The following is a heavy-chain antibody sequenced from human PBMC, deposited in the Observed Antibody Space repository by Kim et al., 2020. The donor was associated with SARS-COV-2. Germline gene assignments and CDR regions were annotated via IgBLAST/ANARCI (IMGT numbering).Heavy chain of an antibody. Sequence: SETLSLTCTVSGGSISSGGYYWSWIRQHPGKGLEWIGYIYYSWSTYYNPSLKSRVTISVDTSKNQFSLKLSSVTAADTAVYYCARDASLTNYFDYWGQGTLVTVYS. CDR1: GGSISSGGYY. J-gene: IGHJ4*02. CDR3: ARDASLTNYFDY. CDR2: IYYSWST. V-gene: IGHV4-31*03. D-gene: IGHD1-1*01.